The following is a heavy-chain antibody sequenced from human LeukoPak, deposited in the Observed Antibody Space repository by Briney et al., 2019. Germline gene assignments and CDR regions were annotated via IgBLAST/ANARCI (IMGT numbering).Heavy chain of an antibody. CDR2: IQAKAYGGAT. V-gene: IGHV3-49*04. D-gene: IGHD2-2*01. Sequence: GRFLRLSCSTSGFTFGDYAMSWVRQAPGKGLEWVGFIQAKAYGGATEYAASVKGRFSISRDDSQSIANLQMNDLKTEDTAVYYCTRAPHPRCSSSGCYLDYWGQGTLVTVSS. CDR1: GFTFGDYA. CDR3: TRAPHPRCSSSGCYLDY. J-gene: IGHJ4*02.